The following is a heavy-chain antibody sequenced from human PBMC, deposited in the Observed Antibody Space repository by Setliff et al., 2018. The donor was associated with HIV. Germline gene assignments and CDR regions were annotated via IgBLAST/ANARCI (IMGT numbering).Heavy chain of an antibody. CDR1: GGSVSSGDYY. J-gene: IGHJ4*02. CDR2: ISSSGST. V-gene: IGHV4-30-4*08. CDR3: ARRTIFSYYFDF. Sequence: SETLSLTCTVSGGSVSSGDYYYNWFRQSPGKGLEWLGYISSSGSTLYTPSLKSRIAISVDTSKNQFSLKLYSVSAADTAFYYCARRTIFSYYFDFWGLGSLVTVSS.